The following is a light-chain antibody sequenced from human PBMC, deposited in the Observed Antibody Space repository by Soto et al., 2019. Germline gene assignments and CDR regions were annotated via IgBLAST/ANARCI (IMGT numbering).Light chain of an antibody. J-gene: IGKJ3*01. Sequence: DIQMTQSPSSLSASVGDRVTITCQASQDISNYLNWYQQKPGKAPKLLIYDASSLKTGVPSRFSGSGSGTDFTFTISSLQPEDIASYYCQQYDNLPLTFGPGTKVAIK. CDR3: QQYDNLPLT. CDR1: QDISNY. CDR2: DAS. V-gene: IGKV1-33*01.